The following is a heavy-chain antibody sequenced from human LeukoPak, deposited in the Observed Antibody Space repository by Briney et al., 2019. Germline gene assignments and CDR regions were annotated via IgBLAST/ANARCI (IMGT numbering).Heavy chain of an antibody. J-gene: IGHJ4*02. CDR2: IYYSGST. Sequence: SETLSLTRTVSGGSISSGDYYWSWIRQPPGKGLEWIGYIYYSGSTYYNPSLKSRVTISVDTSKNQFSLKLSSVTAADTAVYYCARGRGWLRPFDYWGQGTLVTVSS. V-gene: IGHV4-30-4*08. CDR3: ARGRGWLRPFDY. D-gene: IGHD5-12*01. CDR1: GGSISSGDYY.